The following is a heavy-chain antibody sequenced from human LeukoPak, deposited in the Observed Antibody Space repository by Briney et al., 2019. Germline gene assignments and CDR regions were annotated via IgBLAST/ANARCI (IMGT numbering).Heavy chain of an antibody. V-gene: IGHV4-39*01. CDR1: GGSISSSSYY. Sequence: SGTLSLTCTVSGGSISSSSYYWGWIRQPPGKGLEWIGSIYYSGSTYYNPSLKSRVTISVDTSKNQFSLKLSSVTAADTAVYYCASVPVYYFDYWGQGTLVTVSS. CDR2: IYYSGST. D-gene: IGHD2-8*01. J-gene: IGHJ4*02. CDR3: ASVPVYYFDY.